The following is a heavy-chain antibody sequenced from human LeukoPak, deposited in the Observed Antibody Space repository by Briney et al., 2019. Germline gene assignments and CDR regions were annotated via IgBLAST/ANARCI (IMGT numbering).Heavy chain of an antibody. Sequence: TGGSLRLSCAASGFTFSSCAMSWVRQAPGKGLEWVSAISGSGGSTYYADSVKGRFTISRDNSKNTLYLQMNSLRAEDTAVYYCANYHSGIAAAGTTVYWGQGTLVTVSS. J-gene: IGHJ4*02. D-gene: IGHD6-13*01. CDR2: ISGSGGST. V-gene: IGHV3-23*01. CDR3: ANYHSGIAAAGTTVY. CDR1: GFTFSSCA.